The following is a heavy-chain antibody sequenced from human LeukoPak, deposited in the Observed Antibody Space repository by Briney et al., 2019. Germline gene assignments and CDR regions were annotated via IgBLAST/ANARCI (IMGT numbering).Heavy chain of an antibody. V-gene: IGHV5-51*01. Sequence: GESLKISCKGSGYSFTSNWIGWVRQMPGKGLEWMGVIYPSDSDTRYSPSFQGQVTISADKSISTAYLQWRSLKVSDSAMYCYARLTAVVTFDYWGQGTLVTVSS. CDR3: ARLTAVVTFDY. CDR1: GYSFTSNW. CDR2: IYPSDSDT. J-gene: IGHJ4*02. D-gene: IGHD4-23*01.